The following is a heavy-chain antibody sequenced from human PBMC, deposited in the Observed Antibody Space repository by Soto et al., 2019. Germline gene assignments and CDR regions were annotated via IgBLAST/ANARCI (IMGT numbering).Heavy chain of an antibody. D-gene: IGHD3-10*01. CDR3: ARGSVGFGESNYGMDV. J-gene: IGHJ6*02. Sequence: GXSVKVSFKASGYSFTCYYMHWVRQAPGQGLEWMGWINPNSGGTNYAQKFQGRVTMTRDTSISTAYMELSRLRSDDTAVYYCARGSVGFGESNYGMDVWGQGTTVTVSS. CDR2: INPNSGGT. V-gene: IGHV1-2*02. CDR1: GYSFTCYY.